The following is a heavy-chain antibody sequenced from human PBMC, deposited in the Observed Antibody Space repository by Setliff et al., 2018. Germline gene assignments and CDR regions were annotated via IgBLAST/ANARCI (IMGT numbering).Heavy chain of an antibody. D-gene: IGHD3-22*01. Sequence: SETLSLTCNVSGVSISSYHWSWIRQPPGKALEGVGYIYYSGSTNYNPSLKSRVTISVDTSKKQISLKLRSVTAADTAVYYCARARSYYDSSGYLNWFDPWGQGTLVTVSS. V-gene: IGHV4-59*08. CDR3: ARARSYYDSSGYLNWFDP. CDR2: IYYSGST. CDR1: GVSISSYH. J-gene: IGHJ5*02.